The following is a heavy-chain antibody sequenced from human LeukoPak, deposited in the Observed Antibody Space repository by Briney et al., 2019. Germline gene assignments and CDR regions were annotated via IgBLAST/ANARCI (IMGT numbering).Heavy chain of an antibody. CDR3: ARDSRKSTSCLFGY. V-gene: IGHV3-30*07. Sequence: SVKGRFTISRDDSKNTVYLQMDSLRAEDTAVYYCARDSRKSTSCLFGYWGQGTLVTVSS. D-gene: IGHD2-2*01. J-gene: IGHJ4*02.